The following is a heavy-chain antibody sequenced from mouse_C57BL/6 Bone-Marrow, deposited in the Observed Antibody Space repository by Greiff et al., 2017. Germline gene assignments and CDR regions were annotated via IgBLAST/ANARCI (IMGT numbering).Heavy chain of an antibody. CDR2: IWSGGST. Sequence: VKVVESGPGLVQPSQSLSITCTVTGFSLTSYGVHWVRQSPGKGLEWLGVIWSGGSTDYNAAFISRLSISKDNSKSQVFFKMNSLQADDTAIYYCARGGHHAMDYWGQGTSVTVSP. J-gene: IGHJ4*01. D-gene: IGHD3-3*01. V-gene: IGHV2-2*01. CDR3: ARGGHHAMDY. CDR1: GFSLTSYG.